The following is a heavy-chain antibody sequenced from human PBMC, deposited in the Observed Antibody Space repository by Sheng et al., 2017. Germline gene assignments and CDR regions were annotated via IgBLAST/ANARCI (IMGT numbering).Heavy chain of an antibody. CDR2: IKQDAGED. D-gene: IGHD6-13*01. J-gene: IGHJ3*01. Sequence: EVKLVESGGGLVQPGGSLRLSCATSGFIFSNYWMTWVRQAPGKGLEWVATIKQDAGEDYYVDSVKGRFTVARDNVRDSLYLQMDSLRVEDTGLYYCVRDQDFSYKAGFDLWGQGTMVTVSS. V-gene: IGHV3-7*01. CDR1: GFIFSNYW. CDR3: VRDQDFSYKAGFDL.